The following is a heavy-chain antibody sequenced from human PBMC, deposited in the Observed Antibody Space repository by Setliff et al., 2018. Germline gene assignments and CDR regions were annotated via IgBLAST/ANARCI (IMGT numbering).Heavy chain of an antibody. CDR2: IGTAGDT. J-gene: IGHJ6*03. V-gene: IGHV3-13*03. CDR3: ARVGLSGTSGYYYYMDV. CDR1: GFTFSSYD. Sequence: GGSLRLSCAACGFTFSSYDMHWVRQATGKGLGWVSAIGTAGDTYYPGSVKGQFTISRENAKNSLYLQMNSLRAGDMAVYYCARVGLSGTSGYYYYMDVWGKGTTVTVS. D-gene: IGHD1-20*01.